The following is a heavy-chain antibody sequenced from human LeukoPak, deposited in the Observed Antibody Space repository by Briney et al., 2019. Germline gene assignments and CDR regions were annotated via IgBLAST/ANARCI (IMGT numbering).Heavy chain of an antibody. V-gene: IGHV4-59*01. CDR3: ARLLSGSYLQFDY. CDR1: GGSISSYY. CDR2: IYYSGST. Sequence: KPSETLSLTCTVSGGSISSYYWSWIRQPPGKGLERIGYIYYSGSTNYNPSLKSRVTISVDTSKNQFSLKLTSVTAADTAVYYCARLLSGSYLQFDYWGQGTLVTVSS. J-gene: IGHJ4*02. D-gene: IGHD1-26*01.